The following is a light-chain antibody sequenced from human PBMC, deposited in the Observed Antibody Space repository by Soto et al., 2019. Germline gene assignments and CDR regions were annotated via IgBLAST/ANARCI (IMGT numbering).Light chain of an antibody. J-gene: IGLJ1*01. V-gene: IGLV2-14*03. CDR1: SSDFDGFTK. Sequence: QSALTQPASVSGSPGQSIAISCTGTSSDFDGFTKVSWYQHHLDKAPKLMMYDVTNRPSGVSDRFSGSKSGNTASLTISGLQAEDEADYYCSSFTSSFTYVFGSGTKVTVL. CDR2: DVT. CDR3: SSFTSSFTYV.